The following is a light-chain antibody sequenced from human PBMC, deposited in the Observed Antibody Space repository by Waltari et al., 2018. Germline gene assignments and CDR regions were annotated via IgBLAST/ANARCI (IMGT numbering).Light chain of an antibody. CDR1: QTVLHSSNGKNS. CDR3: QHYHSTPWT. CDR2: RAS. J-gene: IGKJ1*01. V-gene: IGKV4-1*01. Sequence: DILMTQSPQSVPVSLGERATIKCKSSQTVLHSSNGKNSLAWYQQKPGPSPKILLYRASTRESGVPDRFSGSGSDTEFTLSITSVQSEDVAVYYCQHYHSTPWTFGQGTRVEI.